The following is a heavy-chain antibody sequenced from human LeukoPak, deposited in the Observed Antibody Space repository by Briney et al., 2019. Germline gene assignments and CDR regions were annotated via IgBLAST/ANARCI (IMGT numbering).Heavy chain of an antibody. CDR3: AGSTYYYDSSGYRARAFDI. V-gene: IGHV1-18*01. CDR1: GYTFTSYG. CDR2: ISAYNGNT. D-gene: IGHD3-22*01. Sequence: ASVKVSCKASGYTFTSYGISWVRQAPGQGLEWMGWISAYNGNTNYAQKLQGRVTMTTDTSTSTAYMELRSLRSEDTAVYYCAGSTYYYDSSGYRARAFDIWGQGTMVTVSS. J-gene: IGHJ3*02.